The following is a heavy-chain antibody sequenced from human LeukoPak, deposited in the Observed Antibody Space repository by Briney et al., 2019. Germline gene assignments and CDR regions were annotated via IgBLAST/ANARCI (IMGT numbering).Heavy chain of an antibody. D-gene: IGHD6-19*01. CDR2: INHSGST. CDR3: ARGLAVAGTTDY. Sequence: PSETLSLTCTVSGGSISSYYWSWIRQPPGKGLEWIGEINHSGSTNYNPSLKSRVTISVDTSKNQFSLKLSSVTAADTAVYYCARGLAVAGTTDYWGQGTLVTVSS. J-gene: IGHJ4*02. CDR1: GGSISSYY. V-gene: IGHV4-34*01.